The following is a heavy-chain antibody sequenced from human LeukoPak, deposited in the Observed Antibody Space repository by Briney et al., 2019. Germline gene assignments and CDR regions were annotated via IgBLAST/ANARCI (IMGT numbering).Heavy chain of an antibody. D-gene: IGHD1-14*01. Sequence: GGSLRLSCAASGFSLSNYGMHWVRQAPGKVLEWVAALLYDGNTKHYADSVRGRFTISRDISKNTFYVQMNSLTAEDTAVYYCARDHRPEIQYYYMDVWGKGTTVAVSS. CDR3: ARDHRPEIQYYYMDV. CDR1: GFSLSNYG. CDR2: LLYDGNTK. J-gene: IGHJ6*03. V-gene: IGHV3-33*01.